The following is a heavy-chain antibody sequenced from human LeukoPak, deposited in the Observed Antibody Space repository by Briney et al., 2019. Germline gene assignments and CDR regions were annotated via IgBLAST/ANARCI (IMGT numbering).Heavy chain of an antibody. Sequence: SETLSLTCTVSGGSISSSSYYWGWIRQPPGKGLEWIGSIYYSGSTYYNPSLKSRVTISVDTSKNQFSLKLSSVTAADTAVYYCATASGSYRGYYFDYWGQGTLVTISS. CDR2: IYYSGST. V-gene: IGHV4-39*07. CDR1: GGSISSSSYY. J-gene: IGHJ4*02. D-gene: IGHD1-26*01. CDR3: ATASGSYRGYYFDY.